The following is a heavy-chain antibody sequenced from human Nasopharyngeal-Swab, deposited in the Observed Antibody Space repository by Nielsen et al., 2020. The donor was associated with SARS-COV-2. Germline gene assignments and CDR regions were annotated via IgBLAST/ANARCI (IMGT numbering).Heavy chain of an antibody. D-gene: IGHD3-10*01. CDR2: ISGSGGST. CDR3: ATHMVRPRVPGDY. J-gene: IGHJ4*02. Sequence: VRQAPGKGLEWVSAISGSGGSTYYADSVKGRFTISRDNSKNTLYLQMNSLRAEDTAVYYCATHMVRPRVPGDYWGQGTLVTVSS. V-gene: IGHV3-23*01.